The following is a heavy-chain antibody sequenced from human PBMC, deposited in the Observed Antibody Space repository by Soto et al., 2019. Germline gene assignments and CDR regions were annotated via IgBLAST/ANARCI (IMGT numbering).Heavy chain of an antibody. V-gene: IGHV1-69*13. CDR2: IIPFFGTA. J-gene: IGHJ4*02. CDR1: GGTFSTFG. D-gene: IGHD3-10*01. Sequence: SVKVSCKTSGGTFSTFGISWLRQAPGQGLEWMGGIIPFFGTAEYSQKFEDRITITADESTNTVYMDLRSLTSEDTAIYYCARTAPMDAGDKYYYGFWGQGALVTVSS. CDR3: ARTAPMDAGDKYYYGF.